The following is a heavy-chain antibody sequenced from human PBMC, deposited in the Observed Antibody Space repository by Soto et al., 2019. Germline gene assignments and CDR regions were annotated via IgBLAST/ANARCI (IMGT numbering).Heavy chain of an antibody. V-gene: IGHV1-18*01. CDR1: GYTFTDYG. CDR3: ARISQSDFWSGYYYLFDY. J-gene: IGHJ4*02. CDR2: ITAFNGNT. D-gene: IGHD3-3*01. Sequence: QVHLVQSGAEVEKPGASVKVSCKASGYTFTDYGISWVRQAPGQGLQWMGWITAFNGNTKYAQQFQGRVTMTTDTSTSTAYMELRSLESDDTAVYYCARISQSDFWSGYYYLFDYWGKGTLVTVSS.